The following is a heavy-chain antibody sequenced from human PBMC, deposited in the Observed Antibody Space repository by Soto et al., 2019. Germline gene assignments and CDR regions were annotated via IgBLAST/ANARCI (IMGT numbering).Heavy chain of an antibody. CDR2: IGVSDSR. Sequence: QVQLVQSGAEVKQPGASVKISCKASGYTFGVYGMHWVRQAPGQRLEWMGWIGVSDSRRSSKKFQGRLTLRRDTSANTVYMELSSLRSEDTAVYYCTRALGSPWIQLKFDSWGQGTLVTVSS. D-gene: IGHD2-2*03. CDR3: TRALGSPWIQLKFDS. V-gene: IGHV1-3*01. J-gene: IGHJ4*02. CDR1: GYTFGVYG.